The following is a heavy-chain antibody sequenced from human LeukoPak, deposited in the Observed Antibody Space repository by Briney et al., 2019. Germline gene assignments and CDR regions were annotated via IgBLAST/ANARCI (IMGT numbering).Heavy chain of an antibody. D-gene: IGHD3-9*01. J-gene: IGHJ3*02. CDR3: ASSLTGYYQNDAFDI. CDR1: GYTFTSYA. V-gene: IGHV7-4-1*02. CDR2: INTHTGNP. Sequence: ASVKVSCKASGYTFTSYAMNWVRQAPGQGLEWMGWINTHTGNPMYAQGFTGRFVFSLDTSVSTAYLQISSLKAEDTAVYYCASSLTGYYQNDAFDIWGQGTMVTVSS.